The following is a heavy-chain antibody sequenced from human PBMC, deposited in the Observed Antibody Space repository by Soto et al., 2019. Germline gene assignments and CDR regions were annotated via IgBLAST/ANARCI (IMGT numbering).Heavy chain of an antibody. J-gene: IGHJ4*02. Sequence: PSETLSLTCAVSGGSISSGGYSWSWIRQPPGKGLEWIGYIYHSGSTYYNPSLKSRVTISVDRSKNQFSLKLSSVTAADTAVYYCARSSGYCSSTTCPTDFDYWGQGTLVTVSS. V-gene: IGHV4-30-2*01. CDR2: IYHSGST. CDR3: ARSSGYCSSTTCPTDFDY. D-gene: IGHD2-2*01. CDR1: GGSISSGGYS.